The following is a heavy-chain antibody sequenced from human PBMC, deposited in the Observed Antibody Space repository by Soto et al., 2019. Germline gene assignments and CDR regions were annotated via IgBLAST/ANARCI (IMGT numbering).Heavy chain of an antibody. V-gene: IGHV3-33*01. D-gene: IGHD3-10*01. CDR3: ARDLGVIPTGHTHNYYYYYMDV. CDR2: IWYDGSNK. CDR1: GFTFSSYG. J-gene: IGHJ6*03. Sequence: PGGSLRLSCAASGFTFSSYGMHCVRQAPGKGLEWVAVIWYDGSNKYYADSVKGRFTISRDNSKNTLYLQMNSLRAEDTAVYYCARDLGVIPTGHTHNYYYYYMDVWGKGTTVTVSS.